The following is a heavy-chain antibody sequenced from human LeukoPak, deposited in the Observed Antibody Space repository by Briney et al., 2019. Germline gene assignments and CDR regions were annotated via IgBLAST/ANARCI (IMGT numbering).Heavy chain of an antibody. J-gene: IGHJ4*02. Sequence: GGSLRLSCAASGFTFSSYWMSWVRQAPGKGLEWVANIKQDGSEIYYVDSVKGRFTISRDNAKNSLYLQVNSLRAEDTAVYYCAIDHRECGSSICLWEPFVSWGQGNLFTVSS. CDR1: GFTFSSYW. CDR2: IKQDGSEI. V-gene: IGHV3-7*05. D-gene: IGHD2-15*01. CDR3: AIDHRECGSSICLWEPFVS.